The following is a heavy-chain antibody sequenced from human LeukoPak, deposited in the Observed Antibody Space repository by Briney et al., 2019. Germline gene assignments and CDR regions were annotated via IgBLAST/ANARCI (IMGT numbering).Heavy chain of an antibody. V-gene: IGHV3-7*02. CDR1: GFTFSNYW. CDR3: ARKGPESLGY. CDR2: IKQDGSEK. J-gene: IGHJ4*02. Sequence: GESLRLSCAASGFTFSNYWMTWVRQAPGKGLEWVANIKQDGSEKNHVGSVKGRFTISRDNAKNSLYLQMNSLRAEDTAVYYCARKGPESLGYWGQGTLVTVSS. D-gene: IGHD1-14*01.